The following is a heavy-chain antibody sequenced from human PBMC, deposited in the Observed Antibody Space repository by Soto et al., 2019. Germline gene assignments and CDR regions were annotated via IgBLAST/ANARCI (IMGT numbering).Heavy chain of an antibody. V-gene: IGHV4-4*02. J-gene: IGHJ4*02. CDR2: VFHTGGT. CDR3: ARVFSSGSGWMYYFDF. Sequence: QVQLQESGPGLAKPSETLSLTCTVSSDSIAGAYWWSWVRQPPGLGLEWIGEVFHTGGTNYNPSLKSRVTMEVDKSKNQFSLKLISATAADTAVYYCARVFSSGSGWMYYFDFWGQGTLVSVSS. CDR1: SDSIAGAYW. D-gene: IGHD6-19*01.